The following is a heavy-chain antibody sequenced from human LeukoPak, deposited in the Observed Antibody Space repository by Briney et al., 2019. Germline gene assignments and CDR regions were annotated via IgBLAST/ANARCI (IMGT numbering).Heavy chain of an antibody. V-gene: IGHV4-4*07. CDR2: IYVTGST. D-gene: IGHD2-15*01. Sequence: SETLSLTCSVSGGSISNYFWTWLRQPAGKGLEWIGRIYVTGSTIYSPSLKSRVTMSVDRSKNQFSLILNSVTAADTAVYYCAKGSRWFGPWGQGALVTVSS. CDR1: GGSISNYF. CDR3: AKGSRWFGP. J-gene: IGHJ5*02.